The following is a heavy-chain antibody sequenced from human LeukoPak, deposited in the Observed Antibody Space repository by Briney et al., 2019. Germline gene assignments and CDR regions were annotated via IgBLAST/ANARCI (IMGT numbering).Heavy chain of an antibody. CDR2: IRSKAYGGTT. D-gene: IGHD3-10*01. Sequence: GGSLRLSCTASGFTFGDYAMSWVRQAPGKGLEWVGSIRSKAYGGTTEYAASVKGRFTISRDDSKSIAYLQMNSLKTEDTAVYYCTRVLNYYGSGSYYSPYYYGMDVWGKGTTVTVSS. CDR3: TRVLNYYGSGSYYSPYYYGMDV. CDR1: GFTFGDYA. J-gene: IGHJ6*04. V-gene: IGHV3-49*04.